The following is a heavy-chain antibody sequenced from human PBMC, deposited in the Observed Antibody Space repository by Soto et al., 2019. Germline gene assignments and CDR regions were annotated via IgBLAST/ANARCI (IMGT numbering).Heavy chain of an antibody. CDR2: ILPFFRTP. V-gene: IGHV1-69*13. CDR1: GGTFSSYA. Sequence: SVKVSCKASGGTFSSYAISWVRQAPEQGLGWMGGILPFFRTPPSAQKFQGRVTIPADQPPTTAYMELSTLRSEDTAVYYCARDLRGYVYFWGSYLLYYYYGMDVWGQGTTVTVSS. D-gene: IGHD3-16*02. J-gene: IGHJ6*02. CDR3: ARDLRGYVYFWGSYLLYYYYGMDV.